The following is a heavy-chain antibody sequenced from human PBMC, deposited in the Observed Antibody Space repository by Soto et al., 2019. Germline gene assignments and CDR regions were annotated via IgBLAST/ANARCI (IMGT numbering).Heavy chain of an antibody. CDR2: INPGNGNT. V-gene: IGHV1-3*01. Sequence: GASVKVSCKASGYTFTSYGMNWVRQAPGRGLEWMGWINPGNGNTKYSQKFQGRVIIERDTSASTAYMELSSLRSEDTAVYYCARGGTFAYDTSGYSVYWGQGTLVTVSS. D-gene: IGHD3-22*01. J-gene: IGHJ4*02. CDR1: GYTFTSYG. CDR3: ARGGTFAYDTSGYSVY.